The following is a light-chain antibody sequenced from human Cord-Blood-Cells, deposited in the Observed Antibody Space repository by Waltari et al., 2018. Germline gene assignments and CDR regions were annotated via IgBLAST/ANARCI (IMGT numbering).Light chain of an antibody. J-gene: IGKJ4*01. Sequence: EIVLTQSPGTLSLSPGERATLSCRASQSVSSSYLAWYQQKPGQAPRLLIYGASSRATGIPDRFSGSGSGTDFTLTISRLEPEDFVVYYCQQYGSSPPTCGGGTKVEIK. CDR3: QQYGSSPPT. V-gene: IGKV3-20*01. CDR2: GAS. CDR1: QSVSSSY.